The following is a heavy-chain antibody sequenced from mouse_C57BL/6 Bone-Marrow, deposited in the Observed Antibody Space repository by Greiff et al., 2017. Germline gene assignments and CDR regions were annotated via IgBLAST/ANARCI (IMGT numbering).Heavy chain of an antibody. CDR1: GFSLTSYG. CDR2: IWSDGST. Sequence: VQLKESGPGLVAPSQSLSITCTVSGFSLTSYGVHWVRQPPGKGLEWLVVIWSDGSTTYNSALKSRLSISKDNSKSQVFLKMNSLQTDDTAMYYCARHGQLRLRAMDYWGQGTSVTVSS. J-gene: IGHJ4*01. D-gene: IGHD3-2*02. CDR3: ARHGQLRLRAMDY. V-gene: IGHV2-6-1*01.